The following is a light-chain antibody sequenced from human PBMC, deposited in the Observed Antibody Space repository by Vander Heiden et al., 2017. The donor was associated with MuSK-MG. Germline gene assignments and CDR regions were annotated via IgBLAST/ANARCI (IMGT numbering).Light chain of an antibody. Sequence: DFQMTQSPSSLSASVGDRVTITCRASQGISSYLAWYQQKPGKVPKLLIYAASTLQSGVPSRFSGSESGTDFTLTIRSLQPEDIATYYCQKYNNAPLTFGGGTKVEIK. CDR1: QGISSY. J-gene: IGKJ4*01. CDR2: AAS. CDR3: QKYNNAPLT. V-gene: IGKV1-27*01.